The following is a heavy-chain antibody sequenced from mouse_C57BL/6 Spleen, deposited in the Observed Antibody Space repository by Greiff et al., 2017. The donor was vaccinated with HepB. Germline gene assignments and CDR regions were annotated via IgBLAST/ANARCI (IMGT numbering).Heavy chain of an antibody. J-gene: IGHJ1*03. CDR2: ISYDGSN. Sequence: EVQLKESGPGLVKPSQSLSLTCSVTGYSITSGYYWNWIRQFPGNKLEWMGYISYDGSNNYNPSLKNRISITRDTSKNQFFLKLNSVTTEDTATYYCARETMITANWYFDVWGTGTTVTVSS. D-gene: IGHD2-4*01. CDR1: GYSITSGYY. CDR3: ARETMITANWYFDV. V-gene: IGHV3-6*01.